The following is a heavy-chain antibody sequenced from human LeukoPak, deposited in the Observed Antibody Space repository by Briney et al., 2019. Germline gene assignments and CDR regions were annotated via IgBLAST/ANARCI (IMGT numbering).Heavy chain of an antibody. CDR2: ISSSGGST. CDR1: AFTFSGYA. CDR3: AKTMGAIDHDY. J-gene: IGHJ4*02. D-gene: IGHD1-26*01. Sequence: GGSLRLSCAASAFTFSGYAMSWVRQAPGRGLQWVSTISSSGGSTYYADSVRGRFTISRDNSKNMLYLQMNSLRADDTAVYYCAKTMGAIDHDYWGQGTLVTVSS. V-gene: IGHV3-23*01.